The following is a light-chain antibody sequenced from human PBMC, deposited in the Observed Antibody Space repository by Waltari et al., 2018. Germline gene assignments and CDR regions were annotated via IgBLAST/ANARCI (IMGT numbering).Light chain of an antibody. CDR1: RPVDSTY. V-gene: IGKV3-20*01. CDR3: QQFGGSPMYT. J-gene: IGKJ2*01. CDR2: NTS. Sequence: EIVLTQSPGTLSLSPGERATLPCRSSRPVDSTYFAWYQHKPGQAPRLLMSNTSARATGIPYRFRGSGSGTDFTLTIDDLEPGDSAVYFCQQFGGSPMYTFGRGTKLEI.